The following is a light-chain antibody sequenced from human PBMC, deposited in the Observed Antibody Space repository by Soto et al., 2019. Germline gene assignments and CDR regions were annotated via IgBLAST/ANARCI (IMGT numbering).Light chain of an antibody. CDR3: QQRSNWPS. V-gene: IGKV3-11*01. Sequence: IELTQSPATLSASPGERATLSCRASQSVSSYLAWYRQKPGQAPSLLIYAASNRASGVPSRFSSSGSRAVFLLISSRLQADFFTVYCCQQRSNWPSFGRGTKVDIK. J-gene: IGKJ4*01. CDR1: QSVSSY. CDR2: AAS.